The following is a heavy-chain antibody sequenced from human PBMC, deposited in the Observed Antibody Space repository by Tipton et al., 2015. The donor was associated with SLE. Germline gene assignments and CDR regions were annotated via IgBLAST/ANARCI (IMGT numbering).Heavy chain of an antibody. CDR3: ARGKRVVVGSTQIFYYYMDV. CDR1: GGSFSGYY. D-gene: IGHD2-15*01. V-gene: IGHV4-34*01. Sequence: TLSLTCAVYGGSFSGYYWSWIRQPPGKGLEWIGEMNHSGSTRYNPSLKSRVTVSVDTSKNQFPLNLNSVTAADTAVYYCARGKRVVVGSTQIFYYYMDVWGKGTTVTVSS. CDR2: MNHSGST. J-gene: IGHJ6*03.